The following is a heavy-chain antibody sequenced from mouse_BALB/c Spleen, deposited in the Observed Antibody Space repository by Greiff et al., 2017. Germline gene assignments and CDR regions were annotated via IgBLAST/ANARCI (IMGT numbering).Heavy chain of an antibody. CDR2: ISSGGGST. CDR3: ARLGRHWYFDV. CDR1: GFAFSSYD. V-gene: IGHV5-12-1*01. Sequence: EVKLQESGGGLVKPGGSLKLSCAASGFAFSSYDMSWVRQTPEKRLEWVAYISSGGGSTYYPDTVKGRFTISRDNAKNTLYLQMSSLKSEDTAMYYCARLGRHWYFDVWGAGTTVTVSS. J-gene: IGHJ1*01. D-gene: IGHD4-1*01.